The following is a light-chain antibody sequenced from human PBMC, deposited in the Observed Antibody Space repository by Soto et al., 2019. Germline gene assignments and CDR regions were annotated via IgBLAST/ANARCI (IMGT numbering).Light chain of an antibody. J-gene: IGKJ1*01. Sequence: EIVLTQSPGTLSLSPGERATLSCRASQSVSSSYLAWYQQKPGQAPRLLIYGASSRATGIPDRFSGSGSGTDFTVTISSLEPEDFAVYYCQQYCSSRTFGQGNKVESK. CDR2: GAS. CDR1: QSVSSSY. V-gene: IGKV3-20*01. CDR3: QQYCSSRT.